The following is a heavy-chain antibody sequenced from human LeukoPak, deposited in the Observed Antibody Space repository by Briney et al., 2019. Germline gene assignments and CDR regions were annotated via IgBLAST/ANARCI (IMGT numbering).Heavy chain of an antibody. D-gene: IGHD2-2*01. J-gene: IGHJ6*02. CDR2: IYYSGST. CDR1: GDSISSYY. CDR3: AREESCSSTSCPSYYYGMDV. Sequence: SQTLSLTCTVSGDSISSYYWSWIRQPPGKGLEWIGYIYYSGSTNYNPSLKSRVTISVDTSKNQFSLKLSSVTAADTAVYYCAREESCSSTSCPSYYYGMDVWGQGTTVTVSS. V-gene: IGHV4-59*01.